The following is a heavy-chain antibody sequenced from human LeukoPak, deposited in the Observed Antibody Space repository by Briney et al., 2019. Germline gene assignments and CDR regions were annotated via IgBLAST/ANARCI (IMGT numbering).Heavy chain of an antibody. CDR2: TSHRDSP. CDR3: ARVLYIAAAGIFDY. D-gene: IGHD6-13*01. V-gene: IGHV4-38-2*02. J-gene: IGHJ4*02. CDR1: GLSITRPYY. Sequence: SETLSLTCSVSGLSITRPYYWGWIRQSPGKGLEWIGSTSHRDSPYYNPSLESRVTISLDTSKNQFSLKLTSVTAADTAVYYCARVLYIAAAGIFDYWGQGTLVTVSS.